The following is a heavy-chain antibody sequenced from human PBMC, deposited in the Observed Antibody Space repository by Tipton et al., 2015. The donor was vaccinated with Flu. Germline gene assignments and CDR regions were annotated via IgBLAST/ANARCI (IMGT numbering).Heavy chain of an antibody. CDR2: IYYSGST. Sequence: LRLSCTVSGGSISSYYWSWIRQPPGKGLEWIGYIYYSGSTNYNPSLKSRVTISVDTSKNQFSLKLSSVTAADTAVYYCARDTTDDAFDIWGQGTMVTVSS. CDR3: ARDTTDDAFDI. J-gene: IGHJ3*02. CDR1: GGSISSYY. D-gene: IGHD1-1*01. V-gene: IGHV4-59*01.